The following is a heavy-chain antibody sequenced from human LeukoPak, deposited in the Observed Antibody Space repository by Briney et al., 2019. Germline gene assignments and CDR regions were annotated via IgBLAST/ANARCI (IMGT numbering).Heavy chain of an antibody. V-gene: IGHV3-13*01. D-gene: IGHD5-18*01. CDR2: VSSGFHA. Sequence: RPGGSLRLSCTASGFTLGSHDMHWVRQIPGQGLEWVAAVSSGFHAFFADSVQGRFTVPREDARNSLYLQMNSLRAGDTAVYYCVREARGYHYTYFDYWGQGTLVTVSS. J-gene: IGHJ4*02. CDR3: VREARGYHYTYFDY. CDR1: GFTLGSHD.